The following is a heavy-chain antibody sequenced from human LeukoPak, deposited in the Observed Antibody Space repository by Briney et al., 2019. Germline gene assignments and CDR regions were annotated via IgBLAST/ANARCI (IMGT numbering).Heavy chain of an antibody. D-gene: IGHD6-19*01. CDR1: GGFFSGYY. J-gene: IGHJ4*02. CDR2: INHSGST. CDR3: ARGLRFRSGWFHFDY. V-gene: IGHV4-34*01. Sequence: SETLSLTCAVYGGFFSGYYWSWIRQPPGKGLEWIGEINHSGSTNYNPSLKSRVTISVDTSKNQFSLKLSSVTAADTAVYYCARGLRFRSGWFHFDYWGQGTLVTVSS.